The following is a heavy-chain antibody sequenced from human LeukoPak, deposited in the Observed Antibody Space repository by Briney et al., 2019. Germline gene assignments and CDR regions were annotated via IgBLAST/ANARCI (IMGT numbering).Heavy chain of an antibody. CDR1: GFTFDDYG. Sequence: GGSLRLSCAASGFTFDDYGMSWVRQAPGKGREWVSGINWNGGSTGYAGSVKGRFTISRDNAKNSLYLQMNSLRAEDTALYYCAGVPMLAGWFDPWGQGTLVTVSS. J-gene: IGHJ5*02. V-gene: IGHV3-20*04. D-gene: IGHD3-10*02. CDR2: INWNGGST. CDR3: AGVPMLAGWFDP.